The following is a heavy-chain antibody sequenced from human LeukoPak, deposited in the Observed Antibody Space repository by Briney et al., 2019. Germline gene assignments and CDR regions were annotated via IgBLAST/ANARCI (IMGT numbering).Heavy chain of an antibody. CDR1: GGSISSSSYY. CDR3: ARDIAAMNDAFDI. J-gene: IGHJ3*02. V-gene: IGHV4-39*07. Sequence: WETLSLTSTVSGGSISSSSYYWGWIRQPPGKGLEWIGSIYYGGSTYYNPSLKSRVTISVDTSKNQFSLKLSSVTAADTAVYYCARDIAAMNDAFDIWGQGTMVTVSS. D-gene: IGHD5-12*01. CDR2: IYYGGST.